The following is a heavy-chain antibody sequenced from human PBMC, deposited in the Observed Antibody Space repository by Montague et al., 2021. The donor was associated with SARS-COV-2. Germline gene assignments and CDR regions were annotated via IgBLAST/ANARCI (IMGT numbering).Heavy chain of an antibody. CDR2: IYYSGST. V-gene: IGHV4-59*01. D-gene: IGHD2/OR15-2a*01. J-gene: IGHJ5*01. Sequence: SETLSLTCTVSGGSISSSYWNWIRQPPGKGLEWIGYIYYSGSTNYNPSLKSRVTISVDTPKNQFSLKLNSVTAADTAVYYCAKNRWFDSWGQGTLVTVSS. CDR1: GGSISSSY. CDR3: AKNRWFDS.